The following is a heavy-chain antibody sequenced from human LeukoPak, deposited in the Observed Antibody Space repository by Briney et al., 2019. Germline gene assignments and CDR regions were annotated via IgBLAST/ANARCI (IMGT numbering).Heavy chain of an antibody. CDR1: GGSISTYH. Sequence: SETLSLTCTVSGGSISTYHWSWIRQPPGKGLEWIGYLYYNGRTNYNPSLKSRVTLSLDTSKNQFSLKLSSVTAADTADYYCARLLPRTGTTAYYFHNDMDVWGKGTTVTISS. J-gene: IGHJ6*03. CDR2: LYYNGRT. CDR3: ARLLPRTGTTAYYFHNDMDV. V-gene: IGHV4-59*12. D-gene: IGHD1-1*01.